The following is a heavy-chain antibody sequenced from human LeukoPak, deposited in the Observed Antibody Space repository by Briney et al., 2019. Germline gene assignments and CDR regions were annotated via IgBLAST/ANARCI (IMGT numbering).Heavy chain of an antibody. CDR2: IYYSGST. V-gene: IGHV4-30-4*01. CDR1: GGSISSGDYY. CDR3: ASALMYYDILTGYTGIYYYYYGMDV. Sequence: SQTLSLTCTVSGGSISSGDYYWSWIRQPPGKGLEWIGYIYYSGSTYYNPSLKSRVTISVDTSKNQFSLKLSSVTAADTAVYYCASALMYYDILTGYTGIYYYYYGMDVWGKGTTVTVSS. D-gene: IGHD3-9*01. J-gene: IGHJ6*04.